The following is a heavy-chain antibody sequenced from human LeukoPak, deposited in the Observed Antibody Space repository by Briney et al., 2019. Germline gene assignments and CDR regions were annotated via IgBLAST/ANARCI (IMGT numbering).Heavy chain of an antibody. CDR1: GGSFSGYY. Sequence: SETLSLTCAVYGGSFSGYYWSWIRQPPGKGLEWIGEINHSGSTNYNPSLKSRVTISVDTSKNQFSLKLSSVTAADTAVYYCARGYYHDSSGYRYGMDVWGQGTTVTVSS. CDR3: ARGYYHDSSGYRYGMDV. J-gene: IGHJ6*02. V-gene: IGHV4-34*01. D-gene: IGHD3-22*01. CDR2: INHSGST.